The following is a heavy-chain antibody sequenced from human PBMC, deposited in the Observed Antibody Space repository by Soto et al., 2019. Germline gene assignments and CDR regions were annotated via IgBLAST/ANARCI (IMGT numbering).Heavy chain of an antibody. Sequence: EVQLVESGGGLVQPGGSLRLSCAASGFTFSSYWMTWVRQAPGKGLEWVANVKRDGSVKNYVDSVKGRFTISRDNAKYHLYLQMKSLRAAVPAVYYCAGNLITPTSVDVCAQGTTVTVSS. CDR1: GFTFSSYW. V-gene: IGHV3-7*02. CDR3: AGNLITPTSVDV. CDR2: VKRDGSVK. J-gene: IGHJ6*01. D-gene: IGHD1-26*01.